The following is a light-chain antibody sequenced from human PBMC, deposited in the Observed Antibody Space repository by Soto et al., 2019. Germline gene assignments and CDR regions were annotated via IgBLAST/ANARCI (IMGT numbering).Light chain of an antibody. CDR3: RSYTSSSNHYV. J-gene: IGLJ1*01. CDR1: SSDVGGYNY. V-gene: IGLV2-14*01. Sequence: QSALTQPASVSGSPGQSITISCTGTSSDVGGYNYVSWYQQHPGKAPKLMIYDVSNRPSGVSNRFSGSKSGNTASLTISGLQAEDEADYYCRSYTSSSNHYVFGTGTKLTVL. CDR2: DVS.